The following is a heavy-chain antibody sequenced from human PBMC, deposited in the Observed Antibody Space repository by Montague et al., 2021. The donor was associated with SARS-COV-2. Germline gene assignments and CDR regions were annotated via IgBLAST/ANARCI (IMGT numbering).Heavy chain of an antibody. CDR2: IYYSGTT. CDR1: GASISSGGFY. CDR3: ARGLPYQMVAGAIPNYSIDV. Sequence: TLSLTCTVSGASISSGGFYWSWLRQHPRKGLEWIGFIYYSGTTYHNPSLKSRLTISIDTSKDQFSLKLSSVTAADTAVFYCARGLPYQMVAGAIPNYSIDVGGQGTTVTVSS. J-gene: IGHJ6*02. V-gene: IGHV4-31*03. D-gene: IGHD2-15*01.